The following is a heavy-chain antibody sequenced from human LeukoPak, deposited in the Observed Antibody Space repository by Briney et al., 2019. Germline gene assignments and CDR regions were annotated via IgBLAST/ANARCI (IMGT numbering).Heavy chain of an antibody. D-gene: IGHD2-21*02. V-gene: IGHV3-30-3*01. Sequence: GGSLRLSCAASGLTFSNYTMHWVRQAPGKGLEWVAVLSSDGSNKYYADSVKGRFTISRDISKNTLYLQMTSLRAEDTAVYYCARGAYQIVVVTAPTYWGQGTLVTVSS. CDR1: GLTFSNYT. CDR3: ARGAYQIVVVTAPTY. CDR2: LSSDGSNK. J-gene: IGHJ4*02.